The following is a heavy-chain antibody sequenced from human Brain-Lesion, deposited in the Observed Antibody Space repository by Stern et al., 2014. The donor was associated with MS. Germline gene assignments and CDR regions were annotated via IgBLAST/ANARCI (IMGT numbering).Heavy chain of an antibody. CDR1: GYTFTGNY. V-gene: IGHV1-2*04. J-gene: IGHJ4*02. CDR2: VNPQSGGT. D-gene: IGHD3-22*01. Sequence: VQLVESGAEVKKPGASVKVSCTVSGYTFTGNYMHLVRQAPRPGLELMGRVNPQSGGTNYAQKFQGWITMTRDKSINTAYMELSRLRSDDTAVYYCATYYYDSTGYNDFWGQGTLVTVSS. CDR3: ATYYYDSTGYNDF.